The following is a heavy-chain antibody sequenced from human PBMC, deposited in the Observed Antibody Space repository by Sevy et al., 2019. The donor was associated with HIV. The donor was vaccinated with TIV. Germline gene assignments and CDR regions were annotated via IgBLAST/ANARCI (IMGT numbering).Heavy chain of an antibody. Sequence: SETLSLTCTVSGGSVSSGNYYWSWIRQPPGKGLEWIGYIYYSGSTNYNPSLKSRVTISVDTSKNQFSLKLNSVTAADTAVYYCASSRVGASPFDYWGQGTLVTVSS. V-gene: IGHV4-61*01. D-gene: IGHD1-26*01. CDR3: ASSRVGASPFDY. J-gene: IGHJ4*02. CDR1: GGSVSSGNYY. CDR2: IYYSGST.